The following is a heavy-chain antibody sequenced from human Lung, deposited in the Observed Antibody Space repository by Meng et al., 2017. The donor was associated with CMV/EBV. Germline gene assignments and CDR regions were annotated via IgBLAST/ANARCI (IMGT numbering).Heavy chain of an antibody. V-gene: IGHV7-4-1*02. Sequence: QLGQVGSEWKKPGASVKVSCKASGYTFINYAINWVRQAPGQGLEWMGWINTNTGNPTYGQGFTGRFVFSLDTSVSTAYLQISSLKAEDTAVYYCVRGDYYDSSGLDYWGQGTLVTVSS. CDR2: INTNTGNP. CDR3: VRGDYYDSSGLDY. CDR1: GYTFINYA. D-gene: IGHD3-22*01. J-gene: IGHJ4*02.